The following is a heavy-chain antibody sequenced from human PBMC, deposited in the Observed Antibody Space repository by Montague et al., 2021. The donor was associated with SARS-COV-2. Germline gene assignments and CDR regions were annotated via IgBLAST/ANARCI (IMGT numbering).Heavy chain of an antibody. V-gene: IGHV4-39*07. Sequence: SETLSLTCTVSGGSISSSNYCWGCIRQPPGKGLEWIGSLYFGGGTYYNPSLQSRVTISVDTSKNQFSLKLTSVTAAATAVYWCARDVGMGFSGYETAGCFDYWGQGTLVSVSS. CDR1: GGSISSSNYC. CDR2: LYFGGGT. J-gene: IGHJ4*02. D-gene: IGHD5-12*01. CDR3: ARDVGMGFSGYETAGCFDY.